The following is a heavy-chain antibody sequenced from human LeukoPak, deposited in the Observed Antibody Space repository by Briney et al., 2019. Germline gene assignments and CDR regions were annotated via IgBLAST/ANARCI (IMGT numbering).Heavy chain of an antibody. J-gene: IGHJ6*03. CDR1: GFTFDDYA. V-gene: IGHV3-43D*04. D-gene: IGHD3-3*01. CDR2: ISWDGGST. CDR3: AKGAVTIFGVVIREDYYYMDV. Sequence: AGGSLRLSCAASGFTFDDYAMHWVRQAPGKGLEWVSLISWDGGSTYYADSVKGRFTISRDNSKNSLYLQMNSLRAEDTALYYCAKGAVTIFGVVIREDYYYMDVWGKGTTVTVSS.